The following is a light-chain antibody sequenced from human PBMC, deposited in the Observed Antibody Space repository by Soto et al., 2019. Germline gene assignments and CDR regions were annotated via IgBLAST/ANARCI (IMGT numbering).Light chain of an antibody. CDR3: AAWDTSLHALI. Sequence: QSVLPQPPAVSAAPGQMVTISCSGTSSNIGSTYVSWYQHLPGTAPKLLIYDNNKRPSGIPAPFSGSKSGTSATLGITGLQTGDEADYYCAAWDTSLHALILGGGTKLTVL. J-gene: IGLJ2*01. V-gene: IGLV1-51*01. CDR2: DNN. CDR1: SSNIGSTY.